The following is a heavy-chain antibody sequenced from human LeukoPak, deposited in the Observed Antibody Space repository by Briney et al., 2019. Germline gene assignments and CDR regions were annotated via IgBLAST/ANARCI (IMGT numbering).Heavy chain of an antibody. CDR2: IWYDGSSQ. Sequence: PGGSLRLSCAASGFTFSSYGVHWVRQAPGKGLEWAAFIWYDGSSQYADSVKGRFPISRDNSKSTLYLQMNSLRAEDTAVYYCAKDVVRTTHYWGQGTLVTVSS. CDR3: AKDVVRTTHY. V-gene: IGHV3-30*02. CDR1: GFTFSSYG. D-gene: IGHD1-26*01. J-gene: IGHJ4*02.